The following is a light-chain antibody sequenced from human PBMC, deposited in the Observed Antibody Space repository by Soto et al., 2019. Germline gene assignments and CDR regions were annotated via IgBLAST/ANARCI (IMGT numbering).Light chain of an antibody. CDR3: QQYGGSPLYT. CDR2: GAS. J-gene: IGKJ2*01. CDR1: QSISSSN. Sequence: EIVLTQSPGTLSLSPGDRATLSCRASQSISSSNLAWYQQKPGQTPRPLIYGASSRATGSPDRFSGSGSETDFTLTISRLEPEDFAVYYCQQYGGSPLYTFGQGTKLEIK. V-gene: IGKV3-20*01.